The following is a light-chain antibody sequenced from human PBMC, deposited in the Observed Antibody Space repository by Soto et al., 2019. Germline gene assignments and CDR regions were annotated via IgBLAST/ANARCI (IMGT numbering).Light chain of an antibody. CDR2: AAS. J-gene: IGKJ5*01. CDR3: RQYLGSPGIT. Sequence: EIVLTQSPGTLSLSQGQRPTLSRRASQSVSSDLAWYQQKPAQDHRLIIYAASSRATGIPDRFSGSVSWTDFALTISRLEPADFAVYYGRQYLGSPGITFGQGTRLEIK. V-gene: IGKV3-20*01. CDR1: QSVSSD.